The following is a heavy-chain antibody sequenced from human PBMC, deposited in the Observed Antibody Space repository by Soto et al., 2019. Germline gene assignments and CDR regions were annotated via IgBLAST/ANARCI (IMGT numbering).Heavy chain of an antibody. V-gene: IGHV3-30-3*01. J-gene: IGHJ5*02. CDR2: ISYDGSNK. CDR1: GFTFSSYA. D-gene: IGHD6-13*01. Sequence: QVQLVESGGGVVQPGRSLRLSCAASGFTFSSYAMHWVRQAPGTGLAWVAVISYDGSNKYYADSVKCRFTISRDNSKNTLYLQMNSLRAEDTAVYYCARDSQQLVLRQWFDPWGQGTLVTVSS. CDR3: ARDSQQLVLRQWFDP.